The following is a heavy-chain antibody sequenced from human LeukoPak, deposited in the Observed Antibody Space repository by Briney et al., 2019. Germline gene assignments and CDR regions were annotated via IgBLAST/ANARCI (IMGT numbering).Heavy chain of an antibody. D-gene: IGHD1-26*01. CDR2: IYYSGST. V-gene: IGHV4-39*01. CDR3: ARPRRELLPEDAFDI. CDR1: GGSISSSSYY. Sequence: SETLSLTCTVSGGSISSSSYYWGWIRQPPGKGLEWIGSIYYSGSTYYNPSLKSRVTISVDTSKNQFSLKLSSVTAADTAVYYCARPRRELLPEDAFDIWGQGTMVTVSS. J-gene: IGHJ3*02.